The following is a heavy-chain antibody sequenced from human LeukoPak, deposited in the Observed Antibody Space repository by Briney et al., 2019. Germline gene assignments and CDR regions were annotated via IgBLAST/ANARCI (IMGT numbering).Heavy chain of an antibody. D-gene: IGHD3-3*01. CDR1: GFTFSSYA. Sequence: GGSLRLSCAASGFTFSSYAMSWVRQAPGKGLEWVSAISGSGGSTYYADSVKGRFTISRDNSKNTLYLQMNSLRAEDTAVYYCAKDPTYYDFWSGCSGFDYWGQGTLVTVSS. J-gene: IGHJ4*02. V-gene: IGHV3-23*01. CDR3: AKDPTYYDFWSGCSGFDY. CDR2: ISGSGGST.